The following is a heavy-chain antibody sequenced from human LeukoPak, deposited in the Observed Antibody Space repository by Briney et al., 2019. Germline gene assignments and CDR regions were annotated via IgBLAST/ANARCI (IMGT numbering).Heavy chain of an antibody. CDR1: GFTFSSYG. CDR3: ARARSSYGYGDAFDI. D-gene: IGHD5-18*01. Sequence: GGTLRLSCAASGFTFSSYGMSWVRQAPGKGLEWVSAISGSGGSTYYADSVKGRFTISRDNSKNTLYLQMNSLRAEDTAVYYCARARSSYGYGDAFDIWGQGTMVTVSS. J-gene: IGHJ3*02. V-gene: IGHV3-23*01. CDR2: ISGSGGST.